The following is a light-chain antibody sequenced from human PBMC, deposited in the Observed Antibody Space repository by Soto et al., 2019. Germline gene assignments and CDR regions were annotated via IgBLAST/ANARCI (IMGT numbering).Light chain of an antibody. CDR3: QEYNSDSIN. J-gene: IGKJ5*01. Sequence: DIQMTPSPSTLSASVVDRVTITCRASQSIVDSLAWYQQKPGKAPYLLISDVSSLERGVPSRFSGSGSGTEFTLTISSLQPDDSATYYCQEYNSDSINFGQGTRLEIK. V-gene: IGKV1-5*01. CDR2: DVS. CDR1: QSIVDS.